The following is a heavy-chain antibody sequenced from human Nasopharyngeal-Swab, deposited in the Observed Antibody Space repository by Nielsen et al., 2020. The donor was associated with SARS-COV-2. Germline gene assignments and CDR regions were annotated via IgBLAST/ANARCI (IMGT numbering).Heavy chain of an antibody. D-gene: IGHD3-16*01. J-gene: IGHJ6*03. CDR1: GFTFSSYG. CDR2: ISYDGSNK. CDR3: AKNTVMRDTYSYYMDV. V-gene: IGHV3-30*18. Sequence: GGSLRLSCAASGFTFSSYGMHWVRQAPGKGLEWVAVISYDGSNKYYADSVKGRFTISRDRTSNTLYLQMNSLRVEDTAVYYCAKNTVMRDTYSYYMDVWGKGATVTVSS.